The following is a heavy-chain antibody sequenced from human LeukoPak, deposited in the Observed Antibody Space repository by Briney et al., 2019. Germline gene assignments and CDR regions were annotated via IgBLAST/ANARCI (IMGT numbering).Heavy chain of an antibody. Sequence: GGSLRLSCAASGFTFSGSPMHWVRQAPGKGLEWVGRIKPKTDGETTEYAAPVKDRFSISRDDSKSMMYLQMNSLKTEDTAVYYCITPLPYSAQGGQGTLVTVSS. CDR2: IKPKTDGETT. V-gene: IGHV3-15*07. CDR1: GFTFSGSP. CDR3: ITPLPYSAQ. D-gene: IGHD2-21*01. J-gene: IGHJ4*02.